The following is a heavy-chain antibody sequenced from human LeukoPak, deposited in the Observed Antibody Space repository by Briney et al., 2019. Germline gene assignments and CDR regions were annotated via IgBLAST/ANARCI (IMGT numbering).Heavy chain of an antibody. D-gene: IGHD3-22*01. V-gene: IGHV4-39*07. Sequence: SETLSLTCAVSGASVSGSNYYWGWIRQPPGKGLEWIGNIYSSGSTYYNASLQSRVTISIDTSKNQFSLRLSSVTAADTAIYYCARDHGVTTALNWFDPWGQGTLVTVSS. CDR2: IYSSGST. J-gene: IGHJ5*02. CDR1: GASVSGSNYY. CDR3: ARDHGVTTALNWFDP.